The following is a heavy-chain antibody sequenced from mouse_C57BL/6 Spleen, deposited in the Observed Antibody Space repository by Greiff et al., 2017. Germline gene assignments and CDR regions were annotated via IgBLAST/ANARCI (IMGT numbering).Heavy chain of an antibody. CDR3: ARALYDDYHIDY. D-gene: IGHD2-3*01. CDR2: IHPNSGST. V-gene: IGHV1-64*01. CDR1: GYTFTSYW. J-gene: IGHJ2*01. Sequence: QVQLQQPGAELVKPGASVKLSCKASGYTFTSYWMHWVKQRPGQGLEWIGMIHPNSGSTNYNEKFKSKATLTVDKSSSTAYMQRSSLTSEDSAVYYCARALYDDYHIDYWGQGTTLTVSS.